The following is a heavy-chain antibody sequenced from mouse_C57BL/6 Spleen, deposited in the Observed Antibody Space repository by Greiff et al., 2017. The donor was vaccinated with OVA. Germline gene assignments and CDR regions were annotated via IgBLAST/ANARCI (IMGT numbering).Heavy chain of an antibody. J-gene: IGHJ2*01. V-gene: IGHV1-82*01. D-gene: IGHD3-2*02. CDR3: ALDSSGYNFDY. CDR2: IYPGDGDT. CDR1: GYAFSSSW. Sequence: QVQLKESGPELVKPGASVKISCKASGYAFSSSWMNWVKQRPGKGLEWIGRIYPGDGDTNYNGKFKGKATLTADKSSSTAYMQLSSLTSEDSAVYFCALDSSGYNFDYWGQGTTLTVSS.